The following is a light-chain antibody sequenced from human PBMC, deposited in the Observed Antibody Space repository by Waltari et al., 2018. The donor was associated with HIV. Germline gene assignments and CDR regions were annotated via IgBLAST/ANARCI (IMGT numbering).Light chain of an antibody. V-gene: IGLV2-23*02. CDR2: EFN. CDR3: CSYAGKNTYV. Sequence: QSAPTQPASVSGSPGQSITISCSGTHSDIGPYKYVSWYQQHPYRAPKLIVYEFNKRPSGVSDHVPCSKSGNTAFLKISQSHDEADYYCCSYAGKNTYVFGSETKVTVL. CDR1: HSDIGPYKY. J-gene: IGLJ1*01.